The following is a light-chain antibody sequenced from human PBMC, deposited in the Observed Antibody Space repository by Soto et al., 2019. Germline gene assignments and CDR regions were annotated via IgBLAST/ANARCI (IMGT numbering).Light chain of an antibody. J-gene: IGKJ5*01. CDR2: GPS. V-gene: IGKV3-20*01. Sequence: EIVLTQSPSTLSLSPGEIATFSCRASQSVSSSYLAWYQHKPGQAPRLLIYGPSSRATGVPDRFRGSGSGTEFTLTISRLEPEDLAVYYCHQYGSSPITFGQGTRLDIK. CDR1: QSVSSSY. CDR3: HQYGSSPIT.